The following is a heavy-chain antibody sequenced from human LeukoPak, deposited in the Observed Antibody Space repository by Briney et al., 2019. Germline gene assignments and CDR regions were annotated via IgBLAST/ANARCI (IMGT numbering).Heavy chain of an antibody. CDR1: GGSFSGYY. CDR2: INHSGST. V-gene: IGHV4-34*01. Sequence: SETLSLTCAVYGGSFSGYYWSWIRQPPGKGLEWIGEINHSGSTNYNPSLKSRVTISVDTSKNQFSLKLSSVTAADTAVYYCARRGLPSIVLRSRYFDYWGQGTLVTVSS. D-gene: IGHD2-8*01. J-gene: IGHJ4*02. CDR3: ARRGLPSIVLRSRYFDY.